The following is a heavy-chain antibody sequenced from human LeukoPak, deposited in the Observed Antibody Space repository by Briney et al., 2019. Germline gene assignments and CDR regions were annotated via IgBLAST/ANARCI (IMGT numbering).Heavy chain of an antibody. CDR3: ARVSYSSSWYYYYYYMDV. D-gene: IGHD6-13*01. V-gene: IGHV1-2*02. CDR1: GYTFTGYY. J-gene: IGHJ6*03. Sequence: GASVKVSCKASGYTFTGYYMHWVRQAPGQGLEWMGWINPNSGGTNYAQKFQGRVTMTRDTSISTAYMELSRLRSDDTAVYYCARVSYSSSWYYYYYYMDVWGKGTTVTVSS. CDR2: INPNSGGT.